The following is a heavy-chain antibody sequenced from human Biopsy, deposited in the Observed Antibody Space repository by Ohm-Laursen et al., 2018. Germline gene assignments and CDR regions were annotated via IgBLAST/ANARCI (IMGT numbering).Heavy chain of an antibody. CDR1: GITVSTTY. CDR3: VRGRAY. J-gene: IGHJ4*02. CDR2: IYLDGNT. Sequence: GSLRLSCAASGITVSTTYMSWVRQAPGKGLEWVSIIYLDGNTYYTDSVKGRFTISRDNSKNALYLQMNSLRPADTAKYYCVRGRAYWGQGTLVTVSS. V-gene: IGHV3-53*01.